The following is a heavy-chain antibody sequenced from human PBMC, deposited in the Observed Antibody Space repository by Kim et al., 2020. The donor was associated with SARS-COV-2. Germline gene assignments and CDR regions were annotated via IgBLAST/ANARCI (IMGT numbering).Heavy chain of an antibody. CDR1: GFTFSSYS. V-gene: IGHV3-48*02. CDR2: ISSSSSTI. Sequence: GGSLRLSCAASGFTFSSYSMNWVRQAPGKGPEWVSYISSSSSTIYYADSVKGRFTISRDNAKNSLYLQMNSLRDEDTAVYYCASRRIQLWLLDYYYYGMDVWSQGTTVTVSS. D-gene: IGHD5-18*01. CDR3: ASRRIQLWLLDYYYYGMDV. J-gene: IGHJ6*02.